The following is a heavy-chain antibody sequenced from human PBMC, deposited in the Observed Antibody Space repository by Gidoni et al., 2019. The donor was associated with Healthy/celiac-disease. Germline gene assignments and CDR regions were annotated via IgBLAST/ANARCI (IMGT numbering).Heavy chain of an antibody. CDR2: ISSSSSYI. V-gene: IGHV3-21*01. Sequence: EVQLVESGGSLVKPGGSLRLSCAASGFTFSSYSMNWVRQAPGKGLEWVSSISSSSSYIYYADSVKGRFTISRDNAKNSLYLQMNSLRAEDTAVYYCARDRHDYGDYVHYYYYYGMDVWGQGTTVTVSS. J-gene: IGHJ6*02. D-gene: IGHD4-17*01. CDR1: GFTFSSYS. CDR3: ARDRHDYGDYVHYYYYYGMDV.